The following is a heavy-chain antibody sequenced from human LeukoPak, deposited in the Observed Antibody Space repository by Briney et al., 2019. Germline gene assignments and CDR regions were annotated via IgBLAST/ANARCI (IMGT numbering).Heavy chain of an antibody. D-gene: IGHD5-18*01. CDR1: GFTFDDYG. V-gene: IGHV3-23*01. Sequence: GGSLRLSCAASGFTFDDYGMIWVRQPPGKGLVWVSSIFPSGGEIHYADSVRGRFTISRDNSKSTLSLQMNSLRAEDTAIYYCATYRQVLLPFESWGQGTLVTVSS. J-gene: IGHJ4*02. CDR2: IFPSGGEI. CDR3: ATYRQVLLPFES.